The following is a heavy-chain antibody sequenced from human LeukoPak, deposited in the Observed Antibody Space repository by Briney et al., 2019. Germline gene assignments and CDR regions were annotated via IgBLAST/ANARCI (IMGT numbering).Heavy chain of an antibody. Sequence: GGSLRLSCAASGFTFTSHAMSWVRQAPGKGLEWVSCISVGGTTYYADSVKGRFTMSRDNSKNTLDLQMNTVSAEDTAVYYCAKETRRGYSYGYFDSWGQGTLVTVSS. CDR1: GFTFTSHA. CDR3: AKETRRGYSYGYFDS. J-gene: IGHJ4*02. CDR2: ISVGGTT. V-gene: IGHV3-23*01. D-gene: IGHD5-18*01.